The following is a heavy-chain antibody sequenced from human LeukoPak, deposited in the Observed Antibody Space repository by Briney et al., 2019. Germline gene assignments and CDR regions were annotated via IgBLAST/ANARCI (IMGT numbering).Heavy chain of an antibody. V-gene: IGHV3-48*03. J-gene: IGHJ5*02. CDR1: GFTFSSYE. CDR2: ISSSGSTI. Sequence: PGGSLRLSCAASGFTFSSYEMNWVRQAPGKGLEWVSYISSSGSTIYYADSVKGRFTISRDNAKNSLYLLMNSLRAEDTAVYYCARDASGWSYNWFDPWGQGTLVTVSS. D-gene: IGHD6-19*01. CDR3: ARDASGWSYNWFDP.